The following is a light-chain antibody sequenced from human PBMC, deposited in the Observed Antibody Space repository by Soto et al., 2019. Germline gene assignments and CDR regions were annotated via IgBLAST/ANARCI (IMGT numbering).Light chain of an antibody. CDR3: QQYNSYPWT. CDR2: KAS. CDR1: QSIRSW. Sequence: DIQMTQSPSTLSASVGDRVTITCRASQSIRSWLAWYQQKPGKAPKLLIYKASSLESGVPSRFSGSGSGTEFTLSISSLQPDDFANYYCQQYNSYPWTFGQGTKVEIK. J-gene: IGKJ1*01. V-gene: IGKV1-5*03.